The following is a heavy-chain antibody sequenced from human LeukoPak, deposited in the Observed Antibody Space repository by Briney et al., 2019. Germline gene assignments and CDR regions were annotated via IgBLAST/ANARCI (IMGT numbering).Heavy chain of an antibody. CDR2: ISSSSSYI. J-gene: IGHJ4*02. D-gene: IGHD3-22*01. Sequence: GGSLRLSCAASGFSFSSYAMTWVRQGPGKGLEWVSSISSSSSYIYYADSVKGRFTISRDNAKNTVYLQMNSLRAEDTAVYYCAKVSTLRGIGYYDSSGYPYYFDYWGQGTLVTVSS. CDR1: GFSFSSYA. CDR3: AKVSTLRGIGYYDSSGYPYYFDY. V-gene: IGHV3-21*01.